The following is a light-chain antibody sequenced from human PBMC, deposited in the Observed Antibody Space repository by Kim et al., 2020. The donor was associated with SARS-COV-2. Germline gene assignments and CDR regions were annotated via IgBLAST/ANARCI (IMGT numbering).Light chain of an antibody. CDR1: QSISNY. CDR2: AAS. V-gene: IGKV1-39*01. Sequence: DIQMTQSPSSLTASVGDRVTITCRASQSISNYLNWYQQKPGKAPKLLIYAASTLHSGVSSRFSGSESGTDFNLTISSLQPEDFATYYCQQSHTTSRTFGQGTKVDIK. J-gene: IGKJ1*01. CDR3: QQSHTTSRT.